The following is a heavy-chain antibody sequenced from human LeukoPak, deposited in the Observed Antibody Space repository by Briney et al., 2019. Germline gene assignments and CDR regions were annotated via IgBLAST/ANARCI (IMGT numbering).Heavy chain of an antibody. CDR2: IYYSGST. V-gene: IGHV4-31*03. D-gene: IGHD3-22*01. CDR3: ARTDYYDSLPPFDY. Sequence: SQTLSLTCTVSGGSISSGGYYWSWIRQHPGKGLEWIGHIYYSGSTYYSPSLKSRVTISVDTSKNQFSLKLSSVTAADTAVYYCARTDYYDSLPPFDYWGQGTLVTVSS. CDR1: GGSISSGGYY. J-gene: IGHJ4*02.